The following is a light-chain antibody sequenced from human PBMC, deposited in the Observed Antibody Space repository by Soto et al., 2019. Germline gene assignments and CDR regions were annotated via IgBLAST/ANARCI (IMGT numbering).Light chain of an antibody. J-gene: IGKJ2*01. CDR2: RVS. V-gene: IGKV2-30*02. CDR1: QSFVHSDGNTY. Sequence: DVVLTQSPLSLPVTLGQPASISCRSSQSFVHSDGNTYLHWFQQRPGQSPRRLIYRVSTRDSGVPDRFSGGGSGTDFTLKISRVEADDVGVYYCMEGTYWPKTFGKGTKLEIK. CDR3: MEGTYWPKT.